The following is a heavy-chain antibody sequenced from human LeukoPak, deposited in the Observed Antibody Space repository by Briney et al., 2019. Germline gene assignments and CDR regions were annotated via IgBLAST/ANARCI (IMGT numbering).Heavy chain of an antibody. D-gene: IGHD3-22*01. Sequence: SETLSLTCTVSGGSISSYYWSLIRQPPGKGLEWIGYIYYSGSTNYNPSLKSRVTISVDTSKNQFSLKLSSVTAADTAVYYCARVGSYYDSSGYYYSYAFDIWGQGTMVTVSS. V-gene: IGHV4-59*01. CDR1: GGSISSYY. CDR2: IYYSGST. CDR3: ARVGSYYDSSGYYYSYAFDI. J-gene: IGHJ3*02.